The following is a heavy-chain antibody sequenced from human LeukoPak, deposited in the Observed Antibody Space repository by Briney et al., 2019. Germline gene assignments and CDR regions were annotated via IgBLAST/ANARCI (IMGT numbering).Heavy chain of an antibody. CDR1: GFTVSSNY. V-gene: IGHV3-21*01. Sequence: GGSLRLSCAASGFTVSSNYMSWVRQAPGKGLEWVSSISSSSSYIYYADSVKGRFTISRDNAKNSLYLQMNSLRAEDTAVYYCARDPAGPYYYDSSGYYLDYWGQGTLVTVSS. J-gene: IGHJ4*02. CDR2: ISSSSSYI. D-gene: IGHD3-22*01. CDR3: ARDPAGPYYYDSSGYYLDY.